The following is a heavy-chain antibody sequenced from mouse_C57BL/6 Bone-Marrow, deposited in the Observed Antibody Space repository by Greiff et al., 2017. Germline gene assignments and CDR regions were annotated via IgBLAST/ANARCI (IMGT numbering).Heavy chain of an antibody. J-gene: IGHJ3*01. Sequence: QVQLQQPGAELVMPGASVKLSCKASGYTFTSYWMHWVKQRPGQGLEWIGEIDPSDSYTNYNQKFKGKSTLTVDKSSSTAYMQLSSLTSEDSAVYYVAKGLRSPFAYWGQGTRVTVSA. CDR1: GYTFTSYW. CDR2: IDPSDSYT. CDR3: AKGLRSPFAY. V-gene: IGHV1-69*01. D-gene: IGHD2-2*01.